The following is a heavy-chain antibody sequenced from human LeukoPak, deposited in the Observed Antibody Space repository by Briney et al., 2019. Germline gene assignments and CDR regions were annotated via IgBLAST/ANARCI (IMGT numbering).Heavy chain of an antibody. V-gene: IGHV4-61*02. Sequence: SETLTLTCSVAGDSISSGSKYWNWIRQPAGKGLQWIGRVYSTGTTNYNSSLKSRLTISLDTSKNQFSLNLRSVTAADTAVYYCASEQFYFDSGGFPSWGQGTLATVSS. CDR1: GDSISSGSKY. J-gene: IGHJ4*02. D-gene: IGHD3-22*01. CDR2: VYSTGTT. CDR3: ASEQFYFDSGGFPS.